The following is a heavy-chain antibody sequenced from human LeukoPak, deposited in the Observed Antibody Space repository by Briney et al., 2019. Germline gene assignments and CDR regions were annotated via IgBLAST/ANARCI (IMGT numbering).Heavy chain of an antibody. Sequence: GGSLRLSCAASGFTFSTYNMNWVRQAPGKGLEWVSYITSSSDTIYYADSVKGRFTISRDNANNLLYLQMNSLRAEDTAVYYCASGTIVGARGADNWGQGTLVTVSS. J-gene: IGHJ4*02. CDR3: ASGTIVGARGADN. CDR1: GFTFSTYN. D-gene: IGHD1-26*01. CDR2: ITSSSDTI. V-gene: IGHV3-48*04.